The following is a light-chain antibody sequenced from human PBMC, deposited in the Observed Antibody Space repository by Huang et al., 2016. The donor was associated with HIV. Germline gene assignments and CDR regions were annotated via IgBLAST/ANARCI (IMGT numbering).Light chain of an antibody. J-gene: IGKJ1*01. V-gene: IGKV3-20*01. Sequence: EVVLTQSPGTLSLSPGERGTLSCRASESVTSSHLAWYQQKPGQAPTGIPDRFVGSEYATDLTLTISRLEAEDSETYDCQQYGISPWTFGQGTKVEIK. CDR3: QQYGISPWT. CDR1: ESVTSSH.